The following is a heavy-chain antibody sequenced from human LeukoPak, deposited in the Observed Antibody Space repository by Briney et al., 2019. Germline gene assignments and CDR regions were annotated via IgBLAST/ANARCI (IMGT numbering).Heavy chain of an antibody. CDR2: IYYSGST. D-gene: IGHD5-12*01. J-gene: IGHJ4*02. CDR1: GGSFSGYY. V-gene: IGHV4-34*01. Sequence: SETLSLTCAVYGGSFSGYYWSWIRQPPGKGLEWIGYIYYSGSTYYNPSLKSRVTISVDTSKNQISLKLSSVTAADTAVYYCARGWSGYGGYFDYWGQGTLVTVSS. CDR3: ARGWSGYGGYFDY.